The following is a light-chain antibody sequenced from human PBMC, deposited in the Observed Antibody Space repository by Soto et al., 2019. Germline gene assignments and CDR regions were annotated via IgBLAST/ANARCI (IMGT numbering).Light chain of an antibody. V-gene: IGKV1-5*03. J-gene: IGKJ1*01. CDR2: RAS. CDR1: QSINNW. CDR3: QPYSSAST. Sequence: DIQMTQSPSTLSASVGDRVTITCRASQSINNWLAWYQQKPGKAPKLLIYRASSLENGVPSRFSGRGSGTEFIFNLTSLQPADFATYYCQPYSSASTFGQGTKVEI.